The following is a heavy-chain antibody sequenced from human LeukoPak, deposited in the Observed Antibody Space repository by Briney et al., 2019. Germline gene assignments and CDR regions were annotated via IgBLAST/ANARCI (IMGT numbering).Heavy chain of an antibody. Sequence: VKPSETLSLTCTVSGGSISSYYWSWIRQPAGKGLEWIGRIYTSGSTNYNPSLKSRVTMSVDTSKNQFSLKLSSVTAADTAVYYCAREVGYCSGGSCYEYYYYMDVWGKGTTVTVSS. J-gene: IGHJ6*03. CDR2: IYTSGST. D-gene: IGHD2-15*01. CDR1: GGSISSYY. V-gene: IGHV4-4*07. CDR3: AREVGYCSGGSCYEYYYYMDV.